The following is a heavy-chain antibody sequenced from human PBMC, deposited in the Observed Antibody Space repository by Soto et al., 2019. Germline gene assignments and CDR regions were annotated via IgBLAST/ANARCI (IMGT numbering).Heavy chain of an antibody. CDR3: AKTRNSDYYDSSGYYYWYFDL. V-gene: IGHV3-30*18. J-gene: IGHJ2*01. CDR1: GFTFSSYG. CDR2: ISYDGSNK. Sequence: QVQLVESGGGVVQPGRSLRLSCAASGFTFSSYGMHWVRQAPGKGLEWVAVISYDGSNKYYADSVKGRFTISRDNSKNTLYLQMNSLRAEDTDVYYCAKTRNSDYYDSSGYYYWYFDLWGRGTLVTVSS. D-gene: IGHD3-22*01.